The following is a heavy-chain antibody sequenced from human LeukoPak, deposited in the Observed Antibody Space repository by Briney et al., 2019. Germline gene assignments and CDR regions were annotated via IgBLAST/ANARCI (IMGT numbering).Heavy chain of an antibody. Sequence: SETLSLTCAVSDYSFNSGHYWGWIRQPPGKGLEWLGSIYHSGRTYYNPSLKSRVTASVDTSKNQFSLKPTPVTAADTAVDYCARHASPDIVIVPAATFDYWGQGTLVTVSS. CDR1: DYSFNSGHY. CDR2: IYHSGRT. J-gene: IGHJ4*02. CDR3: ARHASPDIVIVPAATFDY. D-gene: IGHD2-2*01. V-gene: IGHV4-38-2*01.